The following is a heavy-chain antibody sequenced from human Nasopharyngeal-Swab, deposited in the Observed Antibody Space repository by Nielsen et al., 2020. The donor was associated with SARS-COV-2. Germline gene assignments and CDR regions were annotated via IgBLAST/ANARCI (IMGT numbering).Heavy chain of an antibody. CDR1: GFTFTSSA. Sequence: KISCKASGFTFTSSAVQWVRQARGQRLEWIGWIVVGSGNTNYAQKFQERVTITRDMSTSTAYMELSSLRSEDTAVYYCAARYYYDSSGYPSDYWGQGTLVTVSS. V-gene: IGHV1-58*01. CDR2: IVVGSGNT. J-gene: IGHJ4*02. D-gene: IGHD3-22*01. CDR3: AARYYYDSSGYPSDY.